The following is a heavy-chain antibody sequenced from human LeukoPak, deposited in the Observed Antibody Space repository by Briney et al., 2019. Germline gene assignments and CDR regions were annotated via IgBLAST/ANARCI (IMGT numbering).Heavy chain of an antibody. CDR3: ARVPHGYSYGYYFDY. V-gene: IGHV1-69*13. CDR1: GGTFSSNA. CDR2: IIPIFGTA. D-gene: IGHD5-18*01. Sequence: ASVKVSCKASGGTFSSNAISWVRQAPGQGLEWMGGIIPIFGTANYAQKFQGRVTITADESTSTAYMELSSLRSEDTAVYYCARVPHGYSYGYYFDYWGQGTLVTVSS. J-gene: IGHJ4*02.